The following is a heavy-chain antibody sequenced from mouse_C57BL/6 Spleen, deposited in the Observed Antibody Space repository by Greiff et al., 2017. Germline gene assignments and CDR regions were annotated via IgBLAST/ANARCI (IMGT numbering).Heavy chain of an antibody. J-gene: IGHJ4*01. CDR3: ARTPFITTEAMDY. Sequence: QVQLQQSGAELMKPGASVKLSCKATGYTFTGYWIEWVKQRPGHGLEWIGEILPGSGSTNYNEKFKGKATFTADTSSNTAYMQLSILTTEDSAIYYCARTPFITTEAMDYWGQGTLVTVSS. CDR1: GYTFTGYW. V-gene: IGHV1-9*01. CDR2: ILPGSGST. D-gene: IGHD1-1*01.